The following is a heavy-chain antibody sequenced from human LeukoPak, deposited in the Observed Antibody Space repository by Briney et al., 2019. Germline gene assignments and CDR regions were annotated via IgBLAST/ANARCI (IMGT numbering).Heavy chain of an antibody. CDR3: ARERSDCGGDCCDY. V-gene: IGHV3-48*03. J-gene: IGHJ4*02. Sequence: GGSLRLSCAASGFTFSTYEMNWVRQAPGKGLEWASYISSSGSTMFYADSVKGRFTISRDSAQNSLYLQMNSLRAEDTALYYCARERSDCGGDCCDYWGQGTLVTVSS. CDR2: ISSSGSTM. CDR1: GFTFSTYE. D-gene: IGHD2-21*01.